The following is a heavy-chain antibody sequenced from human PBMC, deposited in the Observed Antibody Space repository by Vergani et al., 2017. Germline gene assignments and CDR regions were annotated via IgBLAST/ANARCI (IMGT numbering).Heavy chain of an antibody. CDR3: ARGRGSQLGTIVGPFDY. V-gene: IGHV1-69*13. CDR2: IIPIFGTA. D-gene: IGHD2-21*01. J-gene: IGHJ4*02. CDR1: GYTFTSYG. Sequence: QVQLVQSGAEVKKPGASVKVSCKASGYTFTSYGISWVRQAPGQGLEWMGGIIPIFGTANYAQKFQGRVTITADESTSTAYMELSSLRSEDTAVYYCARGRGSQLGTIVGPFDYWGQGTLVTVSS.